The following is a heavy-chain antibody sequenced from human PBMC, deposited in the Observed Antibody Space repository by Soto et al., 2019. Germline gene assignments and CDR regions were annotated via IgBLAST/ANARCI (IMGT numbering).Heavy chain of an antibody. CDR1: GFSLSTSGVG. D-gene: IGHD5-12*01. CDR3: AHYNSGYDYLDY. CDR2: IYWDDDK. V-gene: IGHV2-5*02. Sequence: QITLKESGPTLVKPTQTLTLTCTFSGFSLSTSGVGVGWIRQPPGKALEWLALIYWDDDKRYSPSLKSRLTITKNTTNNQVVLTMTNMDPVDTATYYCAHYNSGYDYLDYWGQGTLVTVSS. J-gene: IGHJ4*02.